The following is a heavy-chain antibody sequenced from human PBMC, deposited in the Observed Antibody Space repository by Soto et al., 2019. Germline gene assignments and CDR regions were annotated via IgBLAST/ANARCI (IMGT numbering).Heavy chain of an antibody. CDR1: GGTFTTYT. V-gene: IGHV1-69*02. D-gene: IGHD2-8*02. CDR2: IIPVIGLT. CDR3: AKHLAGTDQNACDI. Sequence: QVQLVQSGAEVKKPGSSVRVSCTVSGGTFTTYTIDWVRQAPGQGLEWMGRIIPVIGLTNYGLPGRVTITADKTRSKPYLELSGLKSEDTAMYYCAKHLAGTDQNACDIWGQGTMVTVSS. J-gene: IGHJ3*02.